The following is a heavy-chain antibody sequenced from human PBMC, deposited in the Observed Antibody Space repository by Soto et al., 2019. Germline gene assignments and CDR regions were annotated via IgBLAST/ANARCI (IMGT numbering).Heavy chain of an antibody. Sequence: GESLKISCKGSGYNFTTYWIGWVRQMPGKGLEWMGIIYPGDSDTRYSPSFQGQVTISADKSISTAYLQWSSLKASDTAMYYCARDQTYYYDSSGYYIYRDDAFDIWGQGTMVTVSS. D-gene: IGHD3-22*01. CDR2: IYPGDSDT. CDR1: GYNFTTYW. CDR3: ARDQTYYYDSSGYYIYRDDAFDI. V-gene: IGHV5-51*01. J-gene: IGHJ3*02.